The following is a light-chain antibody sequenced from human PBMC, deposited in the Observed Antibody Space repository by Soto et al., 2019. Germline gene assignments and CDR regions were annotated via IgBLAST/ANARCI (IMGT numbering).Light chain of an antibody. J-gene: IGKJ4*01. V-gene: IGKV3-15*01. CDR3: QQYNNWPLT. CDR1: QSVTSR. Sequence: EVVMTQSQATLSVSPGERATLSCRASQSVTSRLAWYQQKPGQAPRLLIYGASARATGIPARFSGSGSGTEFTLTINSLQSEDFAVYYCQQYNNWPLTFGGGTKVDIK. CDR2: GAS.